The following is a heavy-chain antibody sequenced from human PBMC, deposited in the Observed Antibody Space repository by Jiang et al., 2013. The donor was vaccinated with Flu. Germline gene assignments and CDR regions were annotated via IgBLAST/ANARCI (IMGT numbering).Heavy chain of an antibody. CDR1: GGSISSSSYY. CDR2: IYYSGST. CDR3: ARDLNNWFDP. J-gene: IGHJ5*02. Sequence: KPSETLSLTCTVSGGSISSSSYYWGWIRQPPGKGLEWIGSIYYSGSTYYNPSLKSRVTISVDTSKNQFSLKLSSVTAADTAVYYCARDLNNWFDPWGQGTLVTVSS. V-gene: IGHV4-39*07.